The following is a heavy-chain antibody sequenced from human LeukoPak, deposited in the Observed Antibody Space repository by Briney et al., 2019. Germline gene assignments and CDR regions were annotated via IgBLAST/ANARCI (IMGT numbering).Heavy chain of an antibody. V-gene: IGHV3-64D*06. Sequence: GGSLRLSCSASGFTSSSYAMHWVRQAPGKGLEYVSAISSNGGSTDYADSVKGRFTISRDNSKNTLYLQMSSLRAEDTAVYYCVKDVDSSSWYNWFDPWGQGTLVTVPS. CDR3: VKDVDSSSWYNWFDP. J-gene: IGHJ5*02. CDR1: GFTSSSYA. D-gene: IGHD6-13*01. CDR2: ISSNGGST.